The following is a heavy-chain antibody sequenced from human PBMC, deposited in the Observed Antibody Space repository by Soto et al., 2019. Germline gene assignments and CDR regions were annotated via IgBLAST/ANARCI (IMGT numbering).Heavy chain of an antibody. J-gene: IGHJ6*02. Sequence: SETLSLTCTVSGDSISSGGYYWSWIRQHPGKGLEWIGYIYYSGSAYYNPSLKSRVTISVDTSQNQFPLKLSSVTAADTAVYYCARDQEVNYSDYGGSDYYYGMDVWGQGTPVTVSS. V-gene: IGHV4-31*03. CDR1: GDSISSGGYY. D-gene: IGHD4-17*01. CDR3: ARDQEVNYSDYGGSDYYYGMDV. CDR2: IYYSGSA.